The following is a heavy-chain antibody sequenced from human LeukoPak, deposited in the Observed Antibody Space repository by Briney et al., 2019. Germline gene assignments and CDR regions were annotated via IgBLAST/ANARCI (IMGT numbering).Heavy chain of an antibody. D-gene: IGHD2-21*01. V-gene: IGHV3-53*01. Sequence: PGGSLRLSCAASGFTVSSNYMSWVRQAPGKGLEWVSVIYSGGSTYYADSVKGRFTISRDNSKNTLYLQMNSLRAEDTAVYYCAVVIAMSHFDYWGQGTLVTVSS. CDR3: AVVIAMSHFDY. J-gene: IGHJ4*02. CDR1: GFTVSSNY. CDR2: IYSGGST.